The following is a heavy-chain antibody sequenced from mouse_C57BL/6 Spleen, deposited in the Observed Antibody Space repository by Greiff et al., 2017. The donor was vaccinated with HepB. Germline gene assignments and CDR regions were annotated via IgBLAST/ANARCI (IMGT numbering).Heavy chain of an antibody. CDR1: GYTFTSYW. J-gene: IGHJ2*01. V-gene: IGHV1-64*01. CDR3: AREETFDY. Sequence: LKQPGAELVKPGASVKLSCKASGYTFTSYWMHWVKQRPGQGLEWIGMIHPNSGSTNYNEKFKSKATLTVDKSSSTAYMQLSSLTSEDSAVYYCAREETFDYWGQGTTLTVSS. CDR2: IHPNSGST.